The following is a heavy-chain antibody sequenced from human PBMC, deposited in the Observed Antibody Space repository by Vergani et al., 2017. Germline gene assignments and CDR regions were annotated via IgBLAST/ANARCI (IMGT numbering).Heavy chain of an antibody. CDR3: ARREAAAGGYNWFDP. D-gene: IGHD6-13*01. V-gene: IGHV4-30-4*08. CDR1: GGSISSADYY. CDR2: IYYSGST. Sequence: QVQLPESGPGLVKPSQTLSLTCTVSGGSISSADYYWSWIRQPPGKGLEWIGYIYYSGSTYYNPSLKSRITISLDTSKNQFSLKLSSVTAADTAVYYCARREAAAGGYNWFDPWGQGTLVTVSS. J-gene: IGHJ5*02.